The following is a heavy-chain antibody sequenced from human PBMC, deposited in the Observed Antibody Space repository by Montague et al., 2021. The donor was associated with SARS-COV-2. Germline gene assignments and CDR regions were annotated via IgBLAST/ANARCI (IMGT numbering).Heavy chain of an antibody. CDR2: TYYGSSWNT. CDR3: ARGWNYAFDI. Sequence: CTISGDSVPRNNPAWNWIRQSPSRGLEWLGRTYYGSSWNTDYAVSVKSRITISPDTSKNQFSLHLNSVTPEDTAVYYCARGWNYAFDIWSQGTMVTVSS. J-gene: IGHJ3*02. CDR1: GDSVPRNNPA. D-gene: IGHD1-7*01. V-gene: IGHV6-1*01.